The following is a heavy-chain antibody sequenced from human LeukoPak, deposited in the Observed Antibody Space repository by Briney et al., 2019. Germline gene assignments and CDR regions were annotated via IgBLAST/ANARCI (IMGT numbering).Heavy chain of an antibody. V-gene: IGHV4-34*01. D-gene: IGHD5-12*01. CDR1: GGSFSGYY. J-gene: IGHJ2*01. Sequence: PSETLSLTCAVYGGSFSGYYWSWIRQPPGKGLEWIGEINHSGSTNYNPSLKSRVTISVDTSKNQFSLKLSSVTAADTAVYYCARRVATINWYFDLWGRGTLATVSS. CDR3: ARRVATINWYFDL. CDR2: INHSGST.